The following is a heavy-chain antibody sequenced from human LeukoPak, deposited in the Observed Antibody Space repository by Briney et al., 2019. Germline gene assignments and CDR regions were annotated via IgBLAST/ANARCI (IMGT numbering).Heavy chain of an antibody. CDR2: IYYSGST. J-gene: IGHJ6*03. V-gene: IGHV4-59*01. CDR1: GGSISSYY. Sequence: PSETLSLTCTVSGGSISSYYWSWIRQPPGKGLEWIGYIYYSGSTNYNPSLKSRVTISVDTSKNQFSLKLSSVTAADTAVYYCARFSRSSSWTQTFYYMDVWGKGTTVTVSS. CDR3: ARFSRSSSWTQTFYYMDV. D-gene: IGHD6-13*01.